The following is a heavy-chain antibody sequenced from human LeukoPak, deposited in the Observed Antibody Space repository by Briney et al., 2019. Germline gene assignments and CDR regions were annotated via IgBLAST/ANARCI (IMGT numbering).Heavy chain of an antibody. Sequence: PGGSLRLSCAASGFTFSSYSMNWVRQAPGKGLEWVSSISSSSSYIYYADSVKGRFTISRDNAKNLLYLQMNSLRTEDTALYYCARGGTELVIPTSWGQGTLVTVSS. CDR1: GFTFSSYS. V-gene: IGHV3-21*01. D-gene: IGHD3-9*01. J-gene: IGHJ5*02. CDR2: ISSSSSYI. CDR3: ARGGTELVIPTS.